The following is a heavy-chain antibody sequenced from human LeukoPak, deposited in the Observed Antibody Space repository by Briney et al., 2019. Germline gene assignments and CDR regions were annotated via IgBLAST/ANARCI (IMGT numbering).Heavy chain of an antibody. J-gene: IGHJ6*02. D-gene: IGHD2-2*01. CDR1: GFTVSSNY. CDR2: IYSGGST. Sequence: PGGSLRLSCAASGFTVSSNYMSWVRQAPGKGLEWVSVIYSGGSTYYADSVKGRFTISRDNSKNTLYLQMNSLRAEDTAVYYCAAGLGYCSSTSCPPYGMDVWGQGTTVTVSS. V-gene: IGHV3-53*01. CDR3: AAGLGYCSSTSCPPYGMDV.